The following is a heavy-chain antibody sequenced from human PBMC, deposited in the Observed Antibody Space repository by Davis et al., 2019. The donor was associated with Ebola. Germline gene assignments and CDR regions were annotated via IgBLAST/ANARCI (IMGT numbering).Heavy chain of an antibody. J-gene: IGHJ6*02. CDR2: ISGSGGST. CDR3: AKANGGNYYYGMDV. CDR1: GFTFSNYA. D-gene: IGHD2-8*01. V-gene: IGHV3-23*01. Sequence: GESLKISCAASGFTFSNYAMSWVRQAPGKGLEWVSAISGSGGSTYYADSVKGRFTISRDNSKNTLYLQMNSLRAEDTAVYYCAKANGGNYYYGMDVWGQGTTVTVSS.